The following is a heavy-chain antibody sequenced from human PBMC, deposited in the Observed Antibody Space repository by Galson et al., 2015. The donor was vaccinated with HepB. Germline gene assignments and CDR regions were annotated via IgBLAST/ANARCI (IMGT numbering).Heavy chain of an antibody. J-gene: IGHJ3*02. CDR2: ISGGGGTR. D-gene: IGHD5-24*01. CDR1: GFTFSLYA. CDR3: AKHWGDGYNFGAFDI. V-gene: IGHV3-23*01. Sequence: SLRLSCAASGFTFSLYAMSWVRQAPGKGLGWVPAISGGGGTRYYADSVTGRFTISRDNSKNTLYLQMNSLRAEDTAVYHCAKHWGDGYNFGAFDIWGQGTMVTVSS.